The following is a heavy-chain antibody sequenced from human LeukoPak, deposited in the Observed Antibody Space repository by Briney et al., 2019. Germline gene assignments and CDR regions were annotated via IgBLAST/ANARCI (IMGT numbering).Heavy chain of an antibody. CDR3: ASRFSDSCWYSY. CDR2: IIPIFRTA. Sequence: SVKVSCKTSGGTFSSYASSWVRQAPGQGLEWKGGIIPIFRTANYAQKLKGRVTITADKSTSTAYMELNSLRSEDTAVYYCASRFSDSCWYSYWGQGTLVTVSS. CDR1: GGTFSSYA. J-gene: IGHJ4*02. D-gene: IGHD6-19*01. V-gene: IGHV1-69*06.